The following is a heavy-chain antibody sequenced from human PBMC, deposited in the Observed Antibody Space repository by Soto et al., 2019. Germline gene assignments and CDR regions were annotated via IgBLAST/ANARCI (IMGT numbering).Heavy chain of an antibody. D-gene: IGHD5-12*01. CDR3: VRVVAIPGYPDN. CDR1: GGTFSSYA. Sequence: QVQLVQSGAEVRQPASSVKVSCKTSGGTFSSYAISWVRQAPGQGLEWMGGIVPIVDTSTYAQKFRGRVTIPADESTSTVYMELSSLRSDDTAVYYCVRVVAIPGYPDNWGQGTLVTVSS. V-gene: IGHV1-69*12. J-gene: IGHJ4*02. CDR2: IVPIVDTS.